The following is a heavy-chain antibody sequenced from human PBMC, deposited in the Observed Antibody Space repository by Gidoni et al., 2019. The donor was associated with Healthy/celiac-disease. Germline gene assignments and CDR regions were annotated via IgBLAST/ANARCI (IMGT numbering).Heavy chain of an antibody. V-gene: IGHV3-7*01. J-gene: IGHJ5*02. Sequence: EVQLVESGGGLVQPGGSLRLSCAASGFTFSSYWMSWVRQAPGKGLEWVANIKQDGSEKYYVDSVKGRFTISRDNAKNSLYLQMNSLRAEDTAVYYCARDLSMAVAGTNWFDPWGQGTLVTVSS. D-gene: IGHD6-19*01. CDR1: GFTFSSYW. CDR2: IKQDGSEK. CDR3: ARDLSMAVAGTNWFDP.